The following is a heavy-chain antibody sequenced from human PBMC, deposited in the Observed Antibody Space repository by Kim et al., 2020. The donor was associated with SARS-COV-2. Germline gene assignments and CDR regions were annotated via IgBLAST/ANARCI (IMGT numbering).Heavy chain of an antibody. V-gene: IGHV4-34*01. J-gene: IGHJ6*04. D-gene: IGHD3-3*01. Sequence: PSPKSRVTISVDTSKNQFSLKLSSVTAADTAVYYCASGSGVVKLTRGLDVWGKGTTVTVSS. CDR3: ASGSGVVKLTRGLDV.